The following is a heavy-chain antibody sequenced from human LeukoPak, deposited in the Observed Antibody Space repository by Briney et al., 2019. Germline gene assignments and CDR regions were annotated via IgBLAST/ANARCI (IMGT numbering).Heavy chain of an antibody. J-gene: IGHJ4*02. CDR1: GGSISSSSYY. CDR2: IYYSGST. D-gene: IGHD2-15*01. V-gene: IGHV4-39*01. Sequence: SETLSLTCTVSGGSISSSSYYWGWIRQPPGKGLEWIGSIYYSGSTYYNPSLKSRVTISVDTSKNQFSLKLSSVTAADTAVYYCARRSDLSSYYFDTWGQGTLVTVSS. CDR3: ARRSDLSSYYFDT.